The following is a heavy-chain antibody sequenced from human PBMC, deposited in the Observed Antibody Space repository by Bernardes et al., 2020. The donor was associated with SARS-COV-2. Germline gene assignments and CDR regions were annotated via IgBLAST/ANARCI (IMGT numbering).Heavy chain of an antibody. J-gene: IGHJ4*02. CDR1: GFTFSSYW. CDR2: IKQDGSEK. Sequence: GGSLRLSCAASGFTFSSYWMHWVRQAPGKGLEWVANIKQDGSEKYYVDSVKGRFTVSRDNTKNSVYLQLNSLRVEDTAIYYCARMWGGACYIDFWGQGALVTVSS. D-gene: IGHD1-26*01. CDR3: ARMWGGACYIDF. V-gene: IGHV3-7*03.